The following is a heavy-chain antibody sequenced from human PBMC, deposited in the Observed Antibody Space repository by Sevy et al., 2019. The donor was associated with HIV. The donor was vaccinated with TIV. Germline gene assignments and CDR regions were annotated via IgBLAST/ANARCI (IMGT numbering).Heavy chain of an antibody. Sequence: ASVKVSCKASGGTFSSYAISWVRQAPGQGLEWMGRIIPIFGTANYAHKFQGRVTITADESTSTAYMELSSRRSEDTAVYYCARGSLYYYGSGSYSEAYYYMDVWGKGTTVTVSS. CDR3: ARGSLYYYGSGSYSEAYYYMDV. J-gene: IGHJ6*03. D-gene: IGHD3-10*01. CDR2: IIPIFGTA. CDR1: GGTFSSYA. V-gene: IGHV1-69*13.